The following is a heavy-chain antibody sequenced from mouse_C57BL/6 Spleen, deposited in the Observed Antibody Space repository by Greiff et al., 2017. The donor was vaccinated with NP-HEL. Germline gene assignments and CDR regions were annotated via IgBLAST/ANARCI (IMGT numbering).Heavy chain of an antibody. J-gene: IGHJ1*03. CDR2: IYPGSGST. CDR3: ARAITTVVDCYFDV. D-gene: IGHD1-1*01. CDR1: GYTFTSYW. V-gene: IGHV1-55*01. Sequence: QVQLQQPGAELVKPGASVKMSCKASGYTFTSYWITWVKQRPGQGLEWIGDIYPGSGSTNYTEKFKSKATLTVDTSSSTAYMQLSILTSEDSAVKYRARAITTVVDCYFDVWGTGTTVTVSS.